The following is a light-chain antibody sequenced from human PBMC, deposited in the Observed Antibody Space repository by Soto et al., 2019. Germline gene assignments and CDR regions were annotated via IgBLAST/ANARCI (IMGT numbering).Light chain of an antibody. V-gene: IGKV3-20*01. J-gene: IGKJ2*01. Sequence: EIVLTQSPGTLSLSPGERATLSCRASQSVSSSYLAWYQHKPGQAPRLLIYGASSRATGIPDRFSGSGSGTDFTLTITRLEPEDFAVYYCQQYGSSPETFGQGTKLEIK. CDR3: QQYGSSPET. CDR2: GAS. CDR1: QSVSSSY.